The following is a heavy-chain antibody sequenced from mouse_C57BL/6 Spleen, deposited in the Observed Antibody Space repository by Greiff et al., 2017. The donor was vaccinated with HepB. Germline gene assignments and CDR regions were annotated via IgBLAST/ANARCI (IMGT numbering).Heavy chain of an antibody. CDR2: IDPSDSYT. CDR3: SRTYYSNYYYAMDY. V-gene: IGHV1-59*01. J-gene: IGHJ4*01. CDR1: GYTFTSYW. Sequence: QVQLQQPGAELVRPGTSVKLSCKASGYTFTSYWMHWVKQRPGQGLEWIGVIDPSDSYTNYNQKFKGKATLTVDTSSNTAYMQLSSLTSEDSAVYYCSRTYYSNYYYAMDYWGQGTSVTVSS. D-gene: IGHD2-5*01.